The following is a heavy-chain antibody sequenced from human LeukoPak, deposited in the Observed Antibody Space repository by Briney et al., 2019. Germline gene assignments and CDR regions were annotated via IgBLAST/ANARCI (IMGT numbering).Heavy chain of an antibody. D-gene: IGHD3-22*01. J-gene: IGHJ4*02. CDR1: GFTFSSYE. V-gene: IGHV3-48*03. Sequence: GGSLRLSCAASGFTFSSYEMNWVRQAPGKGLEWVSYISSSGSTIYYADSVKGRFTISRDNAKNSLYLQMNSLRAEDTAAYYCARGVNYYDSTGYDYWGQGTLVTVSS. CDR3: ARGVNYYDSTGYDY. CDR2: ISSSGSTI.